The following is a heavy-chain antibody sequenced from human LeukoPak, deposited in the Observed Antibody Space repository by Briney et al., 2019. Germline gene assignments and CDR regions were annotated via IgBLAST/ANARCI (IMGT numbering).Heavy chain of an antibody. D-gene: IGHD2-21*02. CDR1: GFTFSSYA. Sequence: GGSLRLSCAASGFTFSSYAMSWVRQAPGKGPEWVSAISGSGGTTYYADSVKGRFTISRDNYKNKLFLQMNSLRAEDTALYYCAKGYCASFTCYSRFDPWGQGTLVTVSS. CDR3: AKGYCASFTCYSRFDP. J-gene: IGHJ5*02. V-gene: IGHV3-23*01. CDR2: ISGSGGTT.